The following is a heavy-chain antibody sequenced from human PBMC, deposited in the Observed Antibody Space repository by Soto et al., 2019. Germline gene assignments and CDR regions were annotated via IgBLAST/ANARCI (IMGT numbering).Heavy chain of an antibody. CDR2: IYYSGST. J-gene: IGHJ4*02. CDR1: GGSISSYY. V-gene: IGHV4-59*01. Sequence: QVQLQESGPGLVKPSETLSLTCTVSGGSISSYYWSWIRQPPGKGLEWIGYIYYSGSTNYNPSLKSRVTISVDTSKNQFSLKLSSVTAADTPVYYCARGPNYYDSSGYLYWGQGTLVTVSS. CDR3: ARGPNYYDSSGYLY. D-gene: IGHD3-22*01.